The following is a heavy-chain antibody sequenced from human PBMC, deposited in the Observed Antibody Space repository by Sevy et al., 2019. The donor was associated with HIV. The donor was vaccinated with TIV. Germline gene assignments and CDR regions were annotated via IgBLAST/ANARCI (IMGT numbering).Heavy chain of an antibody. D-gene: IGHD6-13*01. V-gene: IGHV3-33*01. CDR2: IWYDGSNK. J-gene: IGHJ4*02. CDR1: GFTFSSYG. CDR3: ARGAAAAQYYFDY. Sequence: GGSLRLSCAASGFTFSSYGMHWVRQAPGKGLEWVAVIWYDGSNKYYADSVKGRFTISRDNSKNTLYLQMNSLRAEDTAVYYCARGAAAAQYYFDYWGQGTLVTVSS.